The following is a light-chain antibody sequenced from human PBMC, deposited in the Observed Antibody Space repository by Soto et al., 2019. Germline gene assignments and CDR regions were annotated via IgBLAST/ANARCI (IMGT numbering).Light chain of an antibody. CDR2: AAS. J-gene: IGKJ1*01. CDR3: RQSYSNTWT. Sequence: DIEFTRAPSTLSLSVGDRVTISCRESQGISTYLNCYEQKPGKAPKLLIYAASGLQSGVRSMFSGSGSETDFTLTISSLQPEDFATYYCRQSYSNTWTFGQGTTVEIK. CDR1: QGISTY. V-gene: IGKV1-39*01.